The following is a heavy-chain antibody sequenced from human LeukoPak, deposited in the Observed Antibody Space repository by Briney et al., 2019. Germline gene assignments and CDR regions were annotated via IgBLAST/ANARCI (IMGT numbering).Heavy chain of an antibody. CDR2: IYHSGST. CDR3: ARVPATMTPYWYFDL. D-gene: IGHD3-22*01. J-gene: IGHJ2*01. CDR1: GGSFSGYS. Sequence: SETLSLTCAVYGGSFSGYSWSWIRQPPGKGLEWIGYIYHSGSTYYNPSLKSRVTISVDRSKNQFSLKLSSVTAADTAVYYCARVPATMTPYWYFDLWGRGTLVTVSS. V-gene: IGHV4-30-2*01.